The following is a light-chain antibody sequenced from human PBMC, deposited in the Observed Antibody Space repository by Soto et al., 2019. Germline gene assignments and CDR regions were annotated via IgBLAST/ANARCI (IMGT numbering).Light chain of an antibody. CDR1: QSINYY. V-gene: IGKV1-39*01. J-gene: IGKJ2*01. CDR3: QQSFTTPYT. Sequence: DIQMTQSPSSLSASIGDRVIITCRASQSINYYLNWYQQQPGKAPKLLVSTAASLRSGVTSRFSGSASGTDFALTISSLQPEDFATYYCQQSFTTPYTFGQGTKLEI. CDR2: TAA.